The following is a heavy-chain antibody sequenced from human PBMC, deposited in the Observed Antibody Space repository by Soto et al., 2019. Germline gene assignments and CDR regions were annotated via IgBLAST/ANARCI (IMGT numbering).Heavy chain of an antibody. J-gene: IGHJ6*03. V-gene: IGHV3-21*01. CDR1: GFTFSSYS. Sequence: GGSLRLSCAASGFTFSSYSMNWVRQAPGKGLEWVSSISSSSSYIYYADSVKGRFTISRDNAKNSLYLQMNSLRAEDTAVYYCARESCSGGSCYGRYYYYYMDVWGKGTTVTVSS. CDR3: ARESCSGGSCYGRYYYYYMDV. D-gene: IGHD2-15*01. CDR2: ISSSSSYI.